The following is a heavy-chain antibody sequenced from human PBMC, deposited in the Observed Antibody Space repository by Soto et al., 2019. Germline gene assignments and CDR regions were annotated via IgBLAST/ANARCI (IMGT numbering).Heavy chain of an antibody. CDR1: GYTFTSYG. V-gene: IGHV1-18*01. CDR2: ISAYNGNT. D-gene: IGHD3-10*01. CDR3: ARDGWFGELSPDRFDY. Sequence: QVQLVQSGAEVKKPGASVKVSCKASGYTFTSYGISWVRQAPGQGLEWMGWISAYNGNTNYAQKLQGSVTKTTDTSTSTAYMELRSLRSDDTAVYYCARDGWFGELSPDRFDYWGQGTLVTVSS. J-gene: IGHJ4*02.